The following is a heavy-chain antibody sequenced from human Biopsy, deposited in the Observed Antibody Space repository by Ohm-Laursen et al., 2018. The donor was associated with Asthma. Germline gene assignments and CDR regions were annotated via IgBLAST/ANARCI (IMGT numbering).Heavy chain of an antibody. CDR3: VRGSSSWHHGPFHYYYGLDV. Sequence: SQTLSLTCSLSSGSGGHMRSGNYYWGWIRQPPGKGLEWIGSIYYSGTTYYNPSLMSRVTVSADTTKNQFSLKLTSVTAADTAVYYCVRGSSSWHHGPFHYYYGLDVWGQGTTATVSS. D-gene: IGHD6-13*01. V-gene: IGHV4-39*01. CDR1: SGSGGHMRSGNYY. CDR2: IYYSGTT. J-gene: IGHJ6*02.